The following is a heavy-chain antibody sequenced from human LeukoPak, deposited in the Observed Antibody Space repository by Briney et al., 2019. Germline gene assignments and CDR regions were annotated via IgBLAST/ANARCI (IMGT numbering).Heavy chain of an antibody. V-gene: IGHV1-2*02. J-gene: IGHJ4*02. CDR2: INPNSGGT. Sequence: GASVKVSCKASGYTFTGYYMHWVRQAPGQGLEWMGWINPNSGGTNYAQKFQGRVTMTRDTSISTAYMELSRLRSDDTAVYYCARDPGYSSTAFYFDYWGQGTLVTVSS. D-gene: IGHD6-13*01. CDR1: GYTFTGYY. CDR3: ARDPGYSSTAFYFDY.